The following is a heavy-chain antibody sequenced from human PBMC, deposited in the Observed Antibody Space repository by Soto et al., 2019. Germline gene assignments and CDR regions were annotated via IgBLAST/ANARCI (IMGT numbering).Heavy chain of an antibody. V-gene: IGHV1-58*01. CDR1: GFTFTSSA. J-gene: IGHJ4*02. D-gene: IGHD6-19*01. CDR3: AADPYSSGWYDY. CDR2: IVVGSGNT. Sequence: QMQLVQSGPEVKKPGTSVKVSCKASGFTFTSSAVQWVRQARGQRLEWIGWIVVGSGNTNYAQKFQERVTITRDMSTSTAYMELSSLRSEDTAVYYCAADPYSSGWYDYWGQGTLVTVSS.